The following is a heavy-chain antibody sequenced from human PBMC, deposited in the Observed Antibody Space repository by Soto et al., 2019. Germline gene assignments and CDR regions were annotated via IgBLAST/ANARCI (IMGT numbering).Heavy chain of an antibody. CDR3: ARAYSTGWSSMAFDI. Sequence: QVQLVESGGGVVQPGRSLRLSCAASGFTFGSYGMHWVRQAPGKGLEWVAVIWYDGNNKYYADSVKGRFAISRDNSKNTLYLQMNSLRAEDTAVYYCARAYSTGWSSMAFDIWGLGTMVTVSS. D-gene: IGHD6-19*01. CDR2: IWYDGNNK. J-gene: IGHJ3*02. V-gene: IGHV3-33*01. CDR1: GFTFGSYG.